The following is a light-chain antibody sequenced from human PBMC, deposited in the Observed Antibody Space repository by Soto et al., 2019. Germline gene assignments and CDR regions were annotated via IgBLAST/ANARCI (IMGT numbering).Light chain of an antibody. CDR3: QQYNSYSRGT. V-gene: IGKV1-5*01. Sequence: DIRVTQSPSTLSASVEDRVTITCRASQSISSWLAWYQQKPGKAPKLLIYDASSLESGVASRFSGSGSGTEFTLTISSLQPDDFATYYCQQYNSYSRGTFGQGTKVEIK. CDR2: DAS. CDR1: QSISSW. J-gene: IGKJ1*01.